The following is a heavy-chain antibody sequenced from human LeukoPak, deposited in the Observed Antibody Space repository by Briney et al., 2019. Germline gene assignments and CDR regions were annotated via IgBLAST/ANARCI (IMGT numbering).Heavy chain of an antibody. CDR3: GRWLQYVGFDY. D-gene: IGHD5-24*01. CDR2: MWYDGSNK. CDR1: GFTFNSYG. J-gene: IGHJ4*02. V-gene: IGHV3-33*01. Sequence: PGGSLRLSCAASGFTFNSYGMHWVRQAPGKGLEWVAVMWYDGSNKYYADSVKGRFTISRDDSKNTLYLQMSSPTAEDTAVYYCGRWLQYVGFDYWGQGTLVTVSS.